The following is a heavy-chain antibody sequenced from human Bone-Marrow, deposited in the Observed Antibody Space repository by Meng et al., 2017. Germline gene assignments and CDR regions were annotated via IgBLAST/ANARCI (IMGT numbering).Heavy chain of an antibody. Sequence: GSLRLSCTVSGGSISSYYWSWIRQPPGKGLEWIGYIYYSGSTNYNPSLKSRVTISVDTSKNQFSLKLSSVTAADTAVYYCARGLGYCSGGRCYDNWFDPWGQGTLVTVSS. CDR2: IYYSGST. CDR1: GGSISSYY. V-gene: IGHV4-59*01. CDR3: ARGLGYCSGGRCYDNWFDP. D-gene: IGHD2-15*01. J-gene: IGHJ5*02.